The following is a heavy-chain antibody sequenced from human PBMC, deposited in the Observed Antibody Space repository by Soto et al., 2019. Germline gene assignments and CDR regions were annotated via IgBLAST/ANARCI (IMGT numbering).Heavy chain of an antibody. Sequence: ASVKVSCKASGYTFTSYAMHWVRQAPGQRLEWMGWINAGNGNTKYSQKFQGRVTITRDTSASTAYMELSSLRSEDTAVYYCARVGHGDDALDYRGQGTLVTVSS. D-gene: IGHD4-17*01. CDR1: GYTFTSYA. CDR2: INAGNGNT. CDR3: ARVGHGDDALDY. J-gene: IGHJ4*02. V-gene: IGHV1-3*01.